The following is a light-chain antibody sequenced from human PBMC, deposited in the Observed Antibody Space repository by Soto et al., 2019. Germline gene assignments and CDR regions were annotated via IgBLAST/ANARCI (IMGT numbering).Light chain of an antibody. V-gene: IGKV1-39*01. J-gene: IGKJ5*01. CDR3: QQSYRTPIT. CDR2: ATS. Sequence: DIQMTQSPSTLSASVGDRVTITCRASQDIRNYFNWYQQKPGKAPKLLIYATSTLQSGVPSRFSGSGSGTDFTLTISSLQPEDVATYFCQQSYRTPITFGQGTRLEIK. CDR1: QDIRNY.